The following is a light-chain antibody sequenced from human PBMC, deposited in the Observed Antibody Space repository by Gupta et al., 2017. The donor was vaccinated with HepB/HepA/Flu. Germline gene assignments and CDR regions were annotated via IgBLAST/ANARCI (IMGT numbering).Light chain of an antibody. CDR1: QSASSN. Sequence: DILMPQSPDTLSVSPGERATLSCSTSQSASSNLAWNQQKPGQAPRLLIYGTSTRATGFPARFSGSGSGTEFTLTISRLESEDFAVYFCQHYNSWPANFGPGTRLEIK. V-gene: IGKV3-15*01. J-gene: IGKJ2*01. CDR2: GTS. CDR3: QHYNSWPAN.